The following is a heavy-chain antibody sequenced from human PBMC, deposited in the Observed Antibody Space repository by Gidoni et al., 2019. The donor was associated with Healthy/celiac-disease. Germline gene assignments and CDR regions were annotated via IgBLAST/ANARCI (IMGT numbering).Heavy chain of an antibody. D-gene: IGHD2-15*01. CDR3: ARGSLVVAATGWFDP. CDR2: INPNSGGT. V-gene: IGHV1-2*02. CDR1: GSTFTGYY. J-gene: IGHJ5*02. Sequence: QVQLVQSGAAVKKPGASVKVSCKASGSTFTGYYMHWVRQALGQGLEWMGWINPNSGGTNYAQKFQGRVTMTRDTSISTAYMELSRLRSDDTAVYYCARGSLVVAATGWFDPWGQGTLVTVSS.